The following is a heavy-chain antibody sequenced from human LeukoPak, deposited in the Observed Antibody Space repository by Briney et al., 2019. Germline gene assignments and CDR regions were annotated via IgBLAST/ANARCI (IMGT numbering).Heavy chain of an antibody. D-gene: IGHD2-2*01. CDR3: ARGGRDQPLFY. CDR1: GFTFSSYE. CDR2: ISSSGSTI. Sequence: PGGSLRLSCAASGFTFSSYEMNWVRQAPGKGLEWVSYISSSGSTIYYADSVKGRFTISRDNAKNSLYLQMNSLRAEDTAVYYCARGGRDQPLFYWGQGTLVTVSS. J-gene: IGHJ4*02. V-gene: IGHV3-48*03.